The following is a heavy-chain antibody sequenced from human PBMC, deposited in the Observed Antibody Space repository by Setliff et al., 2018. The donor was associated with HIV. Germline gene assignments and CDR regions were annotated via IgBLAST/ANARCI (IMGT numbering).Heavy chain of an antibody. CDR1: GASITSHY. V-gene: IGHV4-59*11. D-gene: IGHD3-22*01. Sequence: PSETLSLTCTVSGASITSHYWSWIRQSPGRELEWIGYIYSTGSTNYNPSLQSRVSISMDASKNKFSLKLSSVTAADTAVYYCARAASYYDSSGYWAPPKYFDYWGQGTLVTVSS. J-gene: IGHJ4*02. CDR2: IYSTGST. CDR3: ARAASYYDSSGYWAPPKYFDY.